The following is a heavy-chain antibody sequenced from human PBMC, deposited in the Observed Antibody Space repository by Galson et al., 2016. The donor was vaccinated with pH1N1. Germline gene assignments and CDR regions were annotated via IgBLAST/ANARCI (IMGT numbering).Heavy chain of an antibody. V-gene: IGHV3-48*01. CDR3: ARVNHYYYYGMDV. Sequence: SLRLSCAASGFTFSSYSMNWVRQAPGKGLEWVSYISSSSSTIYYADSVKGRFTISRDNAKNSLYLQMNSLRAEDTAVYYCARVNHYYYYGMDVWGQGTTVTVFS. J-gene: IGHJ6*02. CDR1: GFTFSSYS. D-gene: IGHD1-14*01. CDR2: ISSSSSTI.